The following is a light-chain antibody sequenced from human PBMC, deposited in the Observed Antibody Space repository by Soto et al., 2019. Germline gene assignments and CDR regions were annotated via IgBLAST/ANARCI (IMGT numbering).Light chain of an antibody. V-gene: IGKV3-15*01. CDR3: QQYSNWPPYT. J-gene: IGKJ2*01. CDR2: AAS. CDR1: QSVSSK. Sequence: EIVMTQSPATLSVSPGERATLSCRASQSVSSKLAWYQQKPGQAPRLLIYAASTRATGIPARFSGSGSGTEFTLTITSRQSEDFAVYYCQQYSNWPPYTFGQGTKREIK.